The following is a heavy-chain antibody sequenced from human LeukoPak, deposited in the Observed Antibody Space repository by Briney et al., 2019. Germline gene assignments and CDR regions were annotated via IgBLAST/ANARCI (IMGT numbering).Heavy chain of an antibody. J-gene: IGHJ4*02. CDR3: ARDRIAVAGRFFDY. D-gene: IGHD6-19*01. V-gene: IGHV4-39*07. CDR1: GGSISSGSYY. Sequence: SETLSLTCTVSGGSISSGSYYWSWIRQPPGKGLEWIGSIYYSGSTHYNPSLKSRVTISVDTSKNQFSLKLSSVTAADTAVYYCARDRIAVAGRFFDYWGQGTLVTVSS. CDR2: IYYSGST.